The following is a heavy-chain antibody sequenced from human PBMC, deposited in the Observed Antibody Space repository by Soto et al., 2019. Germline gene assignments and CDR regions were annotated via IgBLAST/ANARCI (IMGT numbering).Heavy chain of an antibody. CDR1: GYSFTSYW. V-gene: IGHV5-51*01. CDR3: ARLSPWHNCTNGVCYDAFDI. Sequence: GESLKISCKGSGYSFTSYWIGWVRQMPGKGLEWMGIIYPGDSDTRYSPSFQGQVTISADKSISTAYLQWSSLKASDTAMYYCARLSPWHNCTNGVCYDAFDIWGQGTMVTVSS. J-gene: IGHJ3*02. D-gene: IGHD2-8*01. CDR2: IYPGDSDT.